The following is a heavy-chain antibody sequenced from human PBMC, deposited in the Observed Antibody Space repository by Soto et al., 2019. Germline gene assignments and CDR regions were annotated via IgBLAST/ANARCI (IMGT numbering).Heavy chain of an antibody. CDR1: GYSFTSYW. Sequence: EVQLVQSGAEVKKPGESLRISCKGSGYSFTSYWISWVRQMPGKGLEWMGRIDPSDSYTNYSPSFQGHVTISADKSISTAYLQWSSLKASDTAMYYCARLSIAARTYYYYYGMDVWGQGTTVTVSS. CDR2: IDPSDSYT. D-gene: IGHD6-6*01. V-gene: IGHV5-10-1*03. J-gene: IGHJ6*02. CDR3: ARLSIAARTYYYYYGMDV.